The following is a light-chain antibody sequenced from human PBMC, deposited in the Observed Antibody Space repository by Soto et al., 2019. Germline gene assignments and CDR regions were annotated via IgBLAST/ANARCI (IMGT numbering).Light chain of an antibody. Sequence: QSVPTQPPSVSGAPGQRVTISCTGSSSNIGAHYDVHWYQQLPGTAPKLLIYGNSNRPSGVPDRFSGSKSGTSASLAITGLQAEDEADYYCQSYDNSLSVYVFGTGTKLTVL. J-gene: IGLJ1*01. CDR1: SSNIGAHYD. CDR2: GNS. V-gene: IGLV1-40*01. CDR3: QSYDNSLSVYV.